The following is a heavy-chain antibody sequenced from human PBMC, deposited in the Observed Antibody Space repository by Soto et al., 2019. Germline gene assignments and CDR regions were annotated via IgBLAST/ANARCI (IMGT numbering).Heavy chain of an antibody. CDR3: ARELGSSGMD. CDR1: GASVSSGSHY. V-gene: IGHV4-61*01. J-gene: IGHJ6*01. D-gene: IGHD7-27*01. CDR2: LSSTGGT. Sequence: QVQLQESGPGLVKPSETLSLTCTVSGASVSSGSHYWTWIRQPPGKGRGWIGYLSSTGGTNYSPSLKSRDTISLDPSKNQCALLLSAVPAAGTAVYYGARELGSSGMD.